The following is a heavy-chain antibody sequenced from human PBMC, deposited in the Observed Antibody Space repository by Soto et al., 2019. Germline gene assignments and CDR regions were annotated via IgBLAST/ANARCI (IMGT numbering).Heavy chain of an antibody. V-gene: IGHV4-39*01. J-gene: IGHJ4*02. D-gene: IGHD6-19*01. CDR2: IYYSGST. Sequence: SETLSLTCTVSGGSISSSSYYWGWIRQPPGKGLEWIGSIYYSGSTYYNPSLKSRVTISVDTSKNQFSLKLSSVTAADTAVYYCARRGGWFDIHYWGQGILVTVSS. CDR3: ARRGGWFDIHY. CDR1: GGSISSSSYY.